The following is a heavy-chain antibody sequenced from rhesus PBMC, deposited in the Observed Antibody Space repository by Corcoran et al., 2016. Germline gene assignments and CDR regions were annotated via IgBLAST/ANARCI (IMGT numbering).Heavy chain of an antibody. Sequence: QLQLQESGPGLVKPSETLSVTCAVSGGSISSSYWSWIRQAPGKGLESIGYIYGSGSSTNYNPSLKRRVTLSVDTSKNQLSLKLSSVTAADTAVYYCARGYSGYSYFDYWGQGVLVTVSS. CDR3: ARGYSGYSYFDY. D-gene: IGHD5-24*01. J-gene: IGHJ4*01. CDR2: IYGSGSST. CDR1: GGSISSSY. V-gene: IGHV4-169*01.